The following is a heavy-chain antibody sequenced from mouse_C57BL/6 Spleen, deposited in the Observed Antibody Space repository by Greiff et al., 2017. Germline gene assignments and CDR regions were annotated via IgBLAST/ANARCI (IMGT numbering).Heavy chain of an antibody. J-gene: IGHJ3*01. CDR1: GYTFTEYT. V-gene: IGHV1-62-2*01. Sequence: VQLQQSGAELVKPGASVKLSCKASGYTFTEYTIHWVKQRSGQGLEWIGGFYPGSGSIKYNEKFKDKASLIADTSSSPVYMELSNLPSEDFSFYFCAIHCSGNYFAWFAYWGQGTLVTVSA. D-gene: IGHD2-1*01. CDR2: FYPGSGSI. CDR3: AIHCSGNYFAWFAY.